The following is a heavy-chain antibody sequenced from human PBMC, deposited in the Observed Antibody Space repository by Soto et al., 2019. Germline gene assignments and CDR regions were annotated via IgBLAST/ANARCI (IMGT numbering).Heavy chain of an antibody. V-gene: IGHV5-51*01. CDR1: GYSFTSYW. CDR2: IYPGDSDT. Sequence: RPSLKISCKGSGYSFTSYWIGWVRQMPGKGLEWMGIIYPGDSDTRYSPSFQGQVTISADKSISTAYLQWSSLKASDTAMYYCARVEGDYGDYSGMDVWGQGTTVTVSS. CDR3: ARVEGDYGDYSGMDV. D-gene: IGHD4-17*01. J-gene: IGHJ6*02.